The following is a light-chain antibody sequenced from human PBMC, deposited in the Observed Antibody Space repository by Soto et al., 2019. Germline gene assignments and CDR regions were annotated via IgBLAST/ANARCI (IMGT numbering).Light chain of an antibody. CDR2: SAS. Sequence: EIVMTQSPATLPVSPGESATLSCRASQSIASNLAWYQQKPGQAPRLLIHSASARATGIPPRFGGSGSGTEFTLTISSLQSEDFAVYYCQQHNHWPSFGQGTNLEIK. V-gene: IGKV3-15*01. CDR1: QSIASN. CDR3: QQHNHWPS. J-gene: IGKJ2*01.